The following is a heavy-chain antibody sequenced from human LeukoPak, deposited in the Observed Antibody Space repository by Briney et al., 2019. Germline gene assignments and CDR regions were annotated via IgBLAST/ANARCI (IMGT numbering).Heavy chain of an antibody. CDR2: ISSSGNTI. J-gene: IGHJ4*02. CDR1: GVTFSTYS. D-gene: IGHD1-26*01. Sequence: PGGSLRLSCAASGVTFSTYSMNWVRQAPGKGLEWVSYISSSGNTIYYADSVKGRFTISRDNSKNTLYLQVNSLRAEDTAVYYCAKGGKWDVTPFDYWGQGTLVTVSS. V-gene: IGHV3-48*01. CDR3: AKGGKWDVTPFDY.